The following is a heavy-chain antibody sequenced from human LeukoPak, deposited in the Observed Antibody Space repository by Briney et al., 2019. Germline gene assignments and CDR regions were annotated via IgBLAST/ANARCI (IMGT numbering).Heavy chain of an antibody. CDR1: GYTFTSYD. CDR3: ARDSPARGDPPPH. Sequence: EASVKVSCKASGYTFTSYDINWVRQATGQGLEWMGWMNPNSGNTGYAQKFQDRVTMTRNTSISTAYMELSSLRSEDTAVYYCARDSPARGDPPPHWGQGTLVTVSS. D-gene: IGHD3-10*01. V-gene: IGHV1-8*01. CDR2: MNPNSGNT. J-gene: IGHJ1*01.